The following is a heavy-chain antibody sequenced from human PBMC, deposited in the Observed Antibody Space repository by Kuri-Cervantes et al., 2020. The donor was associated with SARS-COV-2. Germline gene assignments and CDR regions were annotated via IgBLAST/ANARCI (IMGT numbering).Heavy chain of an antibody. CDR3: ARSDYGDYVLDY. J-gene: IGHJ4*02. D-gene: IGHD4-17*01. Sequence: SETLSLTCAVYGGSFNNYYWSWVRQSPGKGLEWIGEINHNGNTNYNPSLKSRVTISVDTSKNQFSLKLSSVTAADAAVYYCARSDYGDYVLDYWGQGTLVTVSS. V-gene: IGHV4-34*01. CDR1: GGSFNNYY. CDR2: INHNGNT.